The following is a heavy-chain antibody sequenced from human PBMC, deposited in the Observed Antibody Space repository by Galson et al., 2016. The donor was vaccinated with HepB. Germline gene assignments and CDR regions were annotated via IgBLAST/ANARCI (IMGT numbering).Heavy chain of an antibody. CDR2: IRGDTDTT. V-gene: IGHV3-23*01. Sequence: SLRLSCAASGFTFSNYAMAWVRQASGKGLEWVSAIRGDTDTTYYAGSVKGRFTISRDNSKNTLYLQMNSLRAEDTAVYYCGKHGGCDYWGQGALVTVSS. J-gene: IGHJ4*02. D-gene: IGHD3-16*01. CDR1: GFTFSNYA. CDR3: GKHGGCDY.